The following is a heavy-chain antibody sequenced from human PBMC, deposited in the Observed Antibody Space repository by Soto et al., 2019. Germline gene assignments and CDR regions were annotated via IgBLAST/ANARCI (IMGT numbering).Heavy chain of an antibody. CDR2: ITQDGSEK. D-gene: IGHD1-26*01. CDR3: TRGECNSETYSCSDY. CDR1: GFTFNTYC. V-gene: IGHV3-7*01. J-gene: IGHJ4*02. Sequence: EVQLVESGGGLVRPGGSLRLSCAASGFTFNTYCMSWVRQAPGKGLEWVANITQDGSEKYYVDSVKGRFTISRDNAENSVYLQMNSLRAEDTAVYFCTRGECNSETYSCSDYWGQGTLVTVSS.